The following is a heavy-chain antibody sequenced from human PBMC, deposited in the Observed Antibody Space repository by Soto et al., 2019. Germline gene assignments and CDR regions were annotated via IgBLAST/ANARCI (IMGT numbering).Heavy chain of an antibody. J-gene: IGHJ6*02. Sequence: ASVKVSCKASGYTFTSYDINWVRQATGQGLEWMGWMNPNSGNTGYAQKFQGRVTMTANNSISTAYMELSSLRSEDTAVYYCGTYYYGSGSYCRSYYYGMDVWGQGTTVTVSS. CDR3: GTYYYGSGSYCRSYYYGMDV. CDR2: MNPNSGNT. CDR1: GYTFTSYD. D-gene: IGHD3-10*01. V-gene: IGHV1-8*01.